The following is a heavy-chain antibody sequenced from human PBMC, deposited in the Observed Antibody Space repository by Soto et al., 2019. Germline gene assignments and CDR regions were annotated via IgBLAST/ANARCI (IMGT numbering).Heavy chain of an antibody. V-gene: IGHV4-59*01. D-gene: IGHD5-12*01. Sequence: NLSETLSLTCTVSGGSLSGYYWSWIRQPPGKRLEWIGYIDYYGSTNYNPSLKSRVTISVDTSKKQFSLNLGSVTAADTAIYYCARAYGGYAGYYWGQGTLVTVS. J-gene: IGHJ4*02. CDR1: GGSLSGYY. CDR3: ARAYGGYAGYY. CDR2: IDYYGST.